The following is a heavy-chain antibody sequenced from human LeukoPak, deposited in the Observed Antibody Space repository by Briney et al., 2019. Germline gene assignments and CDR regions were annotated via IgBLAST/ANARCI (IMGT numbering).Heavy chain of an antibody. CDR3: AKAPAGPEYSSSWKFGYNWFDP. V-gene: IGHV3-30*18. CDR1: GFTFSSYG. J-gene: IGHJ5*02. D-gene: IGHD6-13*01. Sequence: GGSLRLSCAASGFTFSSYGMHWVRQAPGKGLEWVAVISYDGSNKYYADSVKGRFTISRDNSKNTLYLQMNSLRAEDTAVYYCAKAPAGPEYSSSWKFGYNWFDPWGQGTLVTVSS. CDR2: ISYDGSNK.